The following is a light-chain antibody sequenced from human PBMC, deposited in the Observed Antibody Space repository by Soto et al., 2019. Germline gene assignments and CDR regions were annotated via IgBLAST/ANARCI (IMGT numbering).Light chain of an antibody. CDR1: QSVASSY. CDR2: GAS. Sequence: IVLTQSPGILSLSPGERATLSCRASQSVASSYLAWYQQKPGQAPRLLIYGASTRATGISDRFSGSGSGTDFTLTISRLEPEDFAVYYCQQCGPSLKYTFGQGTTLEIK. V-gene: IGKV3-20*01. CDR3: QQCGPSLKYT. J-gene: IGKJ2*01.